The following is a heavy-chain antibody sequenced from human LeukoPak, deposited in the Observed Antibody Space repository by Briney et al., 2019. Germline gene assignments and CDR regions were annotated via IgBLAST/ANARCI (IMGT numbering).Heavy chain of an antibody. V-gene: IGHV4-59*01. J-gene: IGHJ4*02. CDR2: IYYSGST. Sequence: PSETLSLTCTVSGGSFSSYYWSWIRQPPGKGLEWIGYIYYSGSTNYNPSLKSRVTILVDTSKNQFSLKLSPVTAADTALYSCARAPGSNSLLRFDYWGQGILVTVSS. CDR1: GGSFSSYY. CDR3: ARAPGSNSLLRFDY. D-gene: IGHD4-23*01.